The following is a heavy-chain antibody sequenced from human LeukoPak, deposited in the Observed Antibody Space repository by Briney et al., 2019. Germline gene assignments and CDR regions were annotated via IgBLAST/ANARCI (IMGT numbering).Heavy chain of an antibody. V-gene: IGHV4-38-2*01. D-gene: IGHD3-10*01. CDR1: GYSISRGYY. Sequence: SETLSLTCGVSGYSISRGYYWAWIRQPPGKGLEWIGTIYHIGSTYYTPSLGSRVTISVDTSKNEFSLNLKSVTAADTAVYYCARGISGRTMVRGVIHYYYMDVWGKGTTVTVSS. J-gene: IGHJ6*03. CDR3: ARGISGRTMVRGVIHYYYMDV. CDR2: IYHIGST.